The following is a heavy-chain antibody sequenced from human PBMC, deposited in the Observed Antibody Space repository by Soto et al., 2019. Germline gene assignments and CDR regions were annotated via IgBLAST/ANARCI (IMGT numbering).Heavy chain of an antibody. D-gene: IGHD3-22*01. CDR2: ISAYNGNT. CDR3: ARPGRAWYYDSSGYYEEGGPFDY. Sequence: QVQLVQSGAEVKKPGASVKVSCKASGYTFTSYGISWVRQAPGQGLEWMGWISAYNGNTNYAQKLQGRVTMTTDTSTSKAYMELRSLRSDDTAVYYCARPGRAWYYDSSGYYEEGGPFDYWGQGTLVTVSS. J-gene: IGHJ4*02. CDR1: GYTFTSYG. V-gene: IGHV1-18*01.